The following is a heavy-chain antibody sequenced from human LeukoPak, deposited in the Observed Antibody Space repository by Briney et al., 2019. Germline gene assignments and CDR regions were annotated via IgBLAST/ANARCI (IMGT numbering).Heavy chain of an antibody. CDR3: AKDEAGYSSG. CDR1: GFTFSNNG. Sequence: GESLRLSCAVSGFTFSNNGMHWVRQAQGNGMEYVATFSSKGGSTYFANAVQGRFNLSRDKSKNMVHLQMGRLRVEDTAVYYCAKDEAGYSSGWGQGTLVTVSS. CDR2: FSSKGGST. V-gene: IGHV3-64*01. J-gene: IGHJ4*02. D-gene: IGHD6-19*01.